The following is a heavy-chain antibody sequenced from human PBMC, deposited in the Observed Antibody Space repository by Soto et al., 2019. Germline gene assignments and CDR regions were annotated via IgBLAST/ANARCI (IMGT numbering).Heavy chain of an antibody. CDR2: IKSDGSST. J-gene: IGHJ5*02. V-gene: IGHV3-74*01. CDR1: GFTFSTYW. CDR3: ARSDWFDP. Sequence: PVGSLGLSCAASGFTFSTYWMHWVRQAPGKGLVWVSRIKSDGSSTTYADSVKGRFTISRDNAKNTLYLQMNSLRVEDTAVYYCARSDWFDPWGQGTLVTVSS.